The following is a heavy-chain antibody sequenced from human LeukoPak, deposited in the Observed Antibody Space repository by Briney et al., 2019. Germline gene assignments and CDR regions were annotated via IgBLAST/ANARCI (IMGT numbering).Heavy chain of an antibody. CDR3: AGSQDYYEFDY. Sequence: PSETLSLTCTVSGGSISSSSYYWGWIRQPPGKGLEWIGSLDYSGSTYYNPSLQSRVTRSVDTSKNQFSLRLSSVTAADTAVYYCAGSQDYYEFDYRGQGSLVTVSS. D-gene: IGHD3-16*01. CDR1: GGSISSSSYY. V-gene: IGHV4-39*01. CDR2: LDYSGST. J-gene: IGHJ4*02.